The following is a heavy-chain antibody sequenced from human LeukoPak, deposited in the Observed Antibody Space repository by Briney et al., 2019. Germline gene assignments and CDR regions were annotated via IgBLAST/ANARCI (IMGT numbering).Heavy chain of an antibody. V-gene: IGHV3-23*01. CDR2: ISGSGGST. CDR1: GFTLNSFA. J-gene: IGHJ3*02. CDR3: AHHGSSGWYDAFDI. Sequence: GAPRPSRATLGFTLNSFALGWVPQAPGEGLEVVSGISGSGGSTYYADSVKGRFTISRDNSKNTLYLQMNSLSAEDTAVYYCAHHGSSGWYDAFDIWGQGTMVTVSS. D-gene: IGHD6-19*01.